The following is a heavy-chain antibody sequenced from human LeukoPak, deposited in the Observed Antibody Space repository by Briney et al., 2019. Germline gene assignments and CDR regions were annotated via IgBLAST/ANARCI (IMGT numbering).Heavy chain of an antibody. J-gene: IGHJ4*02. CDR2: ISPHSHTT. CDR3: ARGQSVYY. D-gene: IGHD5/OR15-5a*01. Sequence: ASVKVSSKASRYTPTNYFISWVRQAPGQSLEWVGWISPHSHTTHYAEKVQGRVTMTTDTSTSTNYMELRSLRSDDTAVYFCARGQSVYYWGEGTPVTVSS. CDR1: RYTPTNYF. V-gene: IGHV1-18*01.